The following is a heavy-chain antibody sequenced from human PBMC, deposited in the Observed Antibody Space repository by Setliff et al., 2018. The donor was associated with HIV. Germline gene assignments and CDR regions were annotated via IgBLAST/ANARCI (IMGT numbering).Heavy chain of an antibody. CDR2: IYTSGST. D-gene: IGHD3-10*01. CDR3: ASVFLYGSGHDVFHI. J-gene: IGHJ3*02. Sequence: SETLSLTCTVSGDSISTYCWIWIRQPPGKGLEWIGNIYTSGSTNYNPSLKSRVTISVDTSKNQFSLKLNSVTAADTAVYYCASVFLYGSGHDVFHIWGQGTMVTVSS. CDR1: GDSISTYC. V-gene: IGHV4-4*09.